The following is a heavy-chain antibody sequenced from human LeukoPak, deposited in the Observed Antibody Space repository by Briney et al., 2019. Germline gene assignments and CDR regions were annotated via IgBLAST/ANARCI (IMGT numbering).Heavy chain of an antibody. J-gene: IGHJ4*02. CDR3: ARSTFGGIIVIGDY. D-gene: IGHD3-16*02. V-gene: IGHV3-30*03. CDR2: ISYDGSSE. CDR1: GFIFSSHG. Sequence: GRSLRLSCAASGFIFSSHGMHWVRQAPGKGLEGVAVISYDGSSEYYADSVQGRFIISRDNSKNTLFLQMNSLRPEDTAVYYCARSTFGGIIVIGDYWGQGTLVTVS.